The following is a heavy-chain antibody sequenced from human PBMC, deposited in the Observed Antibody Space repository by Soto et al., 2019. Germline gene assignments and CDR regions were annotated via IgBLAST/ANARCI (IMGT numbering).Heavy chain of an antibody. Sequence: QVQLVESGGGVVQPGRSLRLSCAASGFTFSSYGMHWVRQAPGKGLEWVAVISYDGSNKYYADSVKGRFTISRDNSKNTLYLQMNSLRAEDTAVYYCAKDSGHYGDYVGFDYWGQGTLVTVSS. V-gene: IGHV3-30*18. CDR3: AKDSGHYGDYVGFDY. J-gene: IGHJ4*02. CDR2: ISYDGSNK. D-gene: IGHD4-17*01. CDR1: GFTFSSYG.